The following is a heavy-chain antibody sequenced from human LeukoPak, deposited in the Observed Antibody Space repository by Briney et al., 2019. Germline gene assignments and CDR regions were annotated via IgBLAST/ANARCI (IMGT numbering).Heavy chain of an antibody. CDR3: ARAARYNWNDGPYASFDI. CDR2: IIPNSGDT. J-gene: IGHJ3*02. V-gene: IGHV1-2*02. D-gene: IGHD1-1*01. CDR1: GYTFTDNY. Sequence: GASVKVSCRASGYTFTDNYMHWVRQAPGQGLEWVGRIIPNSGDTLYAQKFQGRVTMTRDTSISTAYMELSRLRSDDTAVYYCARAARYNWNDGPYASFDIWGQGTMVTVSS.